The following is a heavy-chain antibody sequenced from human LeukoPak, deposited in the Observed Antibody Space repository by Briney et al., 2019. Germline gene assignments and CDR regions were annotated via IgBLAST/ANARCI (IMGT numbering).Heavy chain of an antibody. Sequence: SETLSLTCTVSGGSISGYYWSWIRQPPGKGLEWIGEINHSGSTNYNPSLKSRVTISVDTSKNQFSLKLSSVTAADTAVYYCAREKGYYDFWSGNYYYYGMDVWGQGTTVTVSS. CDR2: INHSGST. CDR3: AREKGYYDFWSGNYYYYGMDV. J-gene: IGHJ6*02. CDR1: GGSISGYY. D-gene: IGHD3-3*01. V-gene: IGHV4-34*01.